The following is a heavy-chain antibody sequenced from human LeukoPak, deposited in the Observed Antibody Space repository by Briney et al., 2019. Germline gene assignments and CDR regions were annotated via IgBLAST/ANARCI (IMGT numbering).Heavy chain of an antibody. CDR2: IFYNGNT. Sequence: SETLSLTCSVSGDSISSSNYYWGWIRQPPGKGLEWIGSIFYNGNTYYNPSLQSRVTISVDTSKNHFSLKLTPVTAADTAVYYCAADLIVVLPTSTWGQGTLVTVSS. CDR3: AADLIVVLPTST. D-gene: IGHD2-2*01. CDR1: GDSISSSNYY. J-gene: IGHJ4*02. V-gene: IGHV4-39*02.